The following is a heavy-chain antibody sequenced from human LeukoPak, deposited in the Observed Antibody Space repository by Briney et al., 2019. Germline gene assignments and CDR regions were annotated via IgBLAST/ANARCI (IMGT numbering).Heavy chain of an antibody. Sequence: PGRSLRLSCAASGFSVSSNYMNWVRQAPGKGLEWVSVIYSGGRTYYADSVKGRFTISRDNSKNTLYLQMNSLRAEDTAVYYCARGGYSYGIRFGGQGTLVTVSS. V-gene: IGHV3-53*01. CDR3: ARGGYSYGIRF. J-gene: IGHJ4*02. D-gene: IGHD5-18*01. CDR2: IYSGGRT. CDR1: GFSVSSNY.